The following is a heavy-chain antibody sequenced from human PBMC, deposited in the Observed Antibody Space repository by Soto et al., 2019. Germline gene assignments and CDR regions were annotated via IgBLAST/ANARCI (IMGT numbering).Heavy chain of an antibody. CDR3: ARGPSEFIVVGHYYGMDV. J-gene: IGHJ6*02. D-gene: IGHD2-21*01. CDR1: GGSFRGYY. CDR2: INHSGST. Sequence: QAQLQQWGAGLLEPSETLSLTCAIYGGSFRGYYWTWIRQAPGKGLEWIGEINHSGSTNYNPSLKSRVTISLDMSKNQFSLKLNSVTAADTAVYFRARGPSEFIVVGHYYGMDVWGQGTTVTVSS. V-gene: IGHV4-34*01.